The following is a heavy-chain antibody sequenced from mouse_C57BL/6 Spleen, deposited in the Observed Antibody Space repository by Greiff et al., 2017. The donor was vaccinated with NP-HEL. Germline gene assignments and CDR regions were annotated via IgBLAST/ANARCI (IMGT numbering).Heavy chain of an antibody. D-gene: IGHD1-2*01. CDR3: ARTARIKY. CDR1: GYSITSGYG. J-gene: IGHJ2*01. CDR2: ISSSGST. V-gene: IGHV3-1*02. Sequence: EVQLQESGPGLVKPSQSLSLTCTVTGYSITSGYGWNWIRQFPGNKLEWMGYISSSGSTNYNPSLTSRISITRDTSKNQFFLQLNSVTTEDTATYDCARTARIKYWGQGTTLTVSS.